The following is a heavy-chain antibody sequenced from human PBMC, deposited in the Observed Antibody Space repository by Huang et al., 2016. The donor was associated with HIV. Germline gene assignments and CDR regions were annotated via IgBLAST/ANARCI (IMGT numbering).Heavy chain of an antibody. J-gene: IGHJ2*01. CDR2: ISYDGSNK. Sequence: QVQLMESGGGVVQPGRSLRLSCAASGFTFSSYGMHWVRQAPGKGLEWVAFISYDGSNKYYADSVKGRFTISRDKSKNTLYLQMNSLRAEDTAVYYCAKVYCGGDCTYWYFDLWGRGTLVTVSS. V-gene: IGHV3-30*18. CDR1: GFTFSSYG. D-gene: IGHD2-21*02. CDR3: AKVYCGGDCTYWYFDL.